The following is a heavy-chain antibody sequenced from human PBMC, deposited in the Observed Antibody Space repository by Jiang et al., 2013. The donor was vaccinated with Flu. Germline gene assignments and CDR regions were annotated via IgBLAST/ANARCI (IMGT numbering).Heavy chain of an antibody. CDR3: ARSVCSGGSCYKFDY. D-gene: IGHD2-15*01. CDR1: GGSINSDGYY. CDR2: ISKSGST. J-gene: IGHJ4*02. Sequence: PGLVKASQTLSLTCTISGGSINSDGYYWSWIRQHPGKGLEWIGSISKSGSTDYNPSLKSRGSISEDTSKSHFTLTLRSVTGADTAVYYCARSVCSGGSCYKFDYWGQGILVTVAS. V-gene: IGHV4-31*03.